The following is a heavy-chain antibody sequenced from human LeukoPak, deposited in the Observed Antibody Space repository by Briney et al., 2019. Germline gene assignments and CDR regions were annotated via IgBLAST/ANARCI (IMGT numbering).Heavy chain of an antibody. CDR1: GGTFSSYA. J-gene: IGHJ4*02. Sequence: GASVKVSCKASGGTFSSYAISWVRQAPGQGLEWTGGIIPIFGTANYAQKFQGRVTITTDESTSTAYMELSSLRSEDTAVYYCARGYGSTVDYWGQGTLVTVSS. V-gene: IGHV1-69*05. D-gene: IGHD4-23*01. CDR3: ARGYGSTVDY. CDR2: IIPIFGTA.